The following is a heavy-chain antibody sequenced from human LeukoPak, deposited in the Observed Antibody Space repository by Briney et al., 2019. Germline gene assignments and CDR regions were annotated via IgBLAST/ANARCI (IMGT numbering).Heavy chain of an antibody. Sequence: PSETLSLTCTVSGGSISSSSYYWGWIRQPPGKGLEWIGSIYYSGSTNYNPSLKSRVTISVDTSKNQFSLKLSSVTAADTAVYYCARQGFFSGSWLNFDYWGQGTLVTVSS. CDR1: GGSISSSSYY. V-gene: IGHV4-39*01. CDR2: IYYSGST. J-gene: IGHJ4*02. CDR3: ARQGFFSGSWLNFDY. D-gene: IGHD1-26*01.